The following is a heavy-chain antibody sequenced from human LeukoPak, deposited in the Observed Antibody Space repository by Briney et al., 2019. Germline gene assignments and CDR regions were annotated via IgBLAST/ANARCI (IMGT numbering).Heavy chain of an antibody. Sequence: SVKVSCKASGGTFSSYAISWVRQAPGQGLEWMGRIIPILGIANYAQKFQGRVTITADKSTSTAYMELSSLRSEDTAVYYCARDYYGSGSYHDYWGQGTLVTVSS. V-gene: IGHV1-69*04. CDR2: IIPILGIA. D-gene: IGHD3-10*01. CDR3: ARDYYGSGSYHDY. CDR1: GGTFSSYA. J-gene: IGHJ4*02.